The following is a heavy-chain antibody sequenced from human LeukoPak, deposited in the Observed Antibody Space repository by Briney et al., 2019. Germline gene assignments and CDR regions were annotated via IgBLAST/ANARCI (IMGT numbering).Heavy chain of an antibody. J-gene: IGHJ3*02. CDR2: IKEDGSET. V-gene: IGHV3-7*05. CDR1: GFTVSSNY. CDR3: ARIGVYGDSFDI. Sequence: GGSLRLSCAASGFTVSSNYMSWLRQAPGKGLEWVANIKEDGSETHYVDSVMGRFTISRDNAKNSLYLQMNNLRAEDTALYYCARIGVYGDSFDIWGQGTMVTVSS. D-gene: IGHD2-8*01.